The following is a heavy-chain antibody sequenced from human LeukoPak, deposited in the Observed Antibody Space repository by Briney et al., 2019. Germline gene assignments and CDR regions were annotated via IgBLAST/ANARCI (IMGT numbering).Heavy chain of an antibody. CDR1: GYIFTSYN. V-gene: IGHV1-46*01. CDR3: ARAVGATYYYYYYYMDV. Sequence: ASVKVSCKASGYIFTSYNIYWVRQAPGQGLEWMGIINPSGGSTNYAQKFQGRVTMTRDTSTSTVYMELSSLRSEDTAVYYCARAVGATYYYYYYYMDVWGKGTTVTISS. D-gene: IGHD1-26*01. CDR2: INPSGGST. J-gene: IGHJ6*03.